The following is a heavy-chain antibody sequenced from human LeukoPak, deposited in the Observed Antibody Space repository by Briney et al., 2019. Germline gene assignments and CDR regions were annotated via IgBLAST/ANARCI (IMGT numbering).Heavy chain of an antibody. V-gene: IGHV3-30*02. CDR3: AKGLSTGYYIAY. Sequence: GGSLRLSCAASGFTFSSYGIHWVRQAPGKGLEWVTFIRYDGSNKYYADSVKGRFTISRDNSKNTVYLQMNSLRGEDTAVYYCAKGLSTGYYIAYWGQGTLVTVSS. D-gene: IGHD3-9*01. CDR1: GFTFSSYG. CDR2: IRYDGSNK. J-gene: IGHJ4*02.